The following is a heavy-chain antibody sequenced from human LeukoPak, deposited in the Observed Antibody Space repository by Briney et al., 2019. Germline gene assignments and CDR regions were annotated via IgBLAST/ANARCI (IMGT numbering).Heavy chain of an antibody. CDR3: ARHNPRRVEEGIAAAGFDY. CDR1: GGSITTSNYY. D-gene: IGHD6-13*01. J-gene: IGHJ4*02. V-gene: IGHV4-39*01. Sequence: SETLSLTCTVSGGSITTSNYYWGWVRQPPGKELEWIGCIYYSGSTYYNPSLKSRVTISVDTSKNQFSLKLSSVTAADTAVYYCARHNPRRVEEGIAAAGFDYWGQGTLVTVSS. CDR2: IYYSGST.